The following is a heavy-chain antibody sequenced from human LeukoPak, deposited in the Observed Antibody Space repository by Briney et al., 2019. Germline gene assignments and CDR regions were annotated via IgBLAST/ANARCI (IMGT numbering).Heavy chain of an antibody. CDR1: GGSITSDD. Sequence: SETLCLTCTVVGGSITSDDWSWVRQPPGKGLEWIGPIFTSGSTTYNPSLKSRVTMSLDTSKNQFFLKLSSVTAADTAAYFCSRGGANDLWGQGTLVTVSS. D-gene: IGHD4/OR15-4a*01. V-gene: IGHV4-4*07. CDR2: IFTSGST. J-gene: IGHJ5*02. CDR3: SRGGANDL.